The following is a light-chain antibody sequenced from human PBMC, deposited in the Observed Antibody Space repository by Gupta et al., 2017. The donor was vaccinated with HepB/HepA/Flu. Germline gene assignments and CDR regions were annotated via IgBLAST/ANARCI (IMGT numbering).Light chain of an antibody. V-gene: IGLV2-14*03. CDR3: SSSTNSDTLV. CDR2: DVS. Sequence: QSALTQPPSVSGSPGQSLTISCPGTSSDVGGYNYVSWYQHHPGKAPKLMIFDVSNRPSGVSNRFSGSKSGNTASLTISGLQAEDEADYYCSSSTNSDTLVFGGGTKLTVL. CDR1: SSDVGGYNY. J-gene: IGLJ2*01.